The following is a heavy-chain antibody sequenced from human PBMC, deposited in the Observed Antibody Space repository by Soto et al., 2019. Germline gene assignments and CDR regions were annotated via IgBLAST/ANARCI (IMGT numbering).Heavy chain of an antibody. CDR2: IYYSGST. CDR1: GGSISSYY. Sequence: SETLSLTCTVSGGSISSYYWSWIRQPPGKGLEWIGYIYYSGSTNYNPSLKSRVTISVDTSKNQFSLKLSSVTAADTAVYYCERGVRTRGAFDIWGQGTMVTVSS. J-gene: IGHJ3*02. V-gene: IGHV4-59*01. CDR3: ERGVRTRGAFDI.